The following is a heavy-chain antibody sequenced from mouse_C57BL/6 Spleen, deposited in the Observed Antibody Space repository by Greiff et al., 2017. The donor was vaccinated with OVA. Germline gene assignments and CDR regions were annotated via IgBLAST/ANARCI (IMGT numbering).Heavy chain of an antibody. CDR3: ARTYDWYCDG. CDR1: GYTFTSYW. D-gene: IGHD6-5*01. CDR2: IAPNSGGT. Sequence: QVQLQQPGAELVKPAASVTLSCKASGYTFTSYWMHWVKQRPGRGLAWLGRIAPNSGGTKYNEKVKSKATLTVDKPYSTDYMQLSSLTSEDAAVYYCARTYDWYCDGWGTGTTVTVSS. V-gene: IGHV1-72*01. J-gene: IGHJ1*03.